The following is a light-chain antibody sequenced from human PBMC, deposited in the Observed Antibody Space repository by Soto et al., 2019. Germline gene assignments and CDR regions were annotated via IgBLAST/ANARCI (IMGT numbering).Light chain of an antibody. Sequence: EIVVTQSPATLSVSPGERATLSCRASQSVGNNFAWYQQKPGQAPRLLIFATSTRATGVPARFTGRGSGTEFTPNISSLQSEDFAVYYCQQYGAWPLTFGGGAKVEIE. CDR1: QSVGNN. J-gene: IGKJ4*01. CDR3: QQYGAWPLT. V-gene: IGKV3-15*01. CDR2: ATS.